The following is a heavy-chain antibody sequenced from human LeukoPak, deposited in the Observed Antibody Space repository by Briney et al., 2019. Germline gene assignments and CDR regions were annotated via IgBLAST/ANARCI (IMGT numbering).Heavy chain of an antibody. Sequence: GGSLRLSCAASGFTFSSFWMSWVRQAPGKGLEWVANIRQDGSEKFYVNSVKGRFTISRDNAKNSLYLQMNNLRAEDTAVYYCARDKDDYYDSSGYYGYWGQGTLVTVSS. CDR1: GFTFSSFW. V-gene: IGHV3-7*01. J-gene: IGHJ4*02. CDR2: IRQDGSEK. D-gene: IGHD3-22*01. CDR3: ARDKDDYYDSSGYYGY.